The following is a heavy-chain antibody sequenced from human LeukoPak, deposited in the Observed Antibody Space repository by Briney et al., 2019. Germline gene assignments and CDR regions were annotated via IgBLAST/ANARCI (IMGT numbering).Heavy chain of an antibody. V-gene: IGHV6-1*01. J-gene: IGHJ3*02. Sequence: SQTLSLTCAISGGSGSSNSAAWNWIRQSPLRGLEWLGRTYYRSKWGNDYAVSVKSRITINPDTSKNQFSLQLNSVTPEDTAVYYCARERLQLGAFDIWGPGTMVTVSS. CDR1: GGSGSSNSAA. CDR3: ARERLQLGAFDI. D-gene: IGHD5-24*01. CDR2: TYYRSKWGN.